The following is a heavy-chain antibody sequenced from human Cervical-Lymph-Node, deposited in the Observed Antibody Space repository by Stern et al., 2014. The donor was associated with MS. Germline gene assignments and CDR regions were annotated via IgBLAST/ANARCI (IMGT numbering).Heavy chain of an antibody. CDR3: ARERPITMIVVVLGYYGMDV. Sequence: QMQLVQSGAEVKKPGASVKVSCKASGYTFTSYYMHWVRQAPGQGLEWMGIINPSGGSTSYAQKFQGRVTMTRDTSTSTVYMELSSLRSEDTAVYYCARERPITMIVVVLGYYGMDVWGQGTTVTVSS. CDR1: GYTFTSYY. CDR2: INPSGGST. D-gene: IGHD3-22*01. V-gene: IGHV1-46*01. J-gene: IGHJ6*02.